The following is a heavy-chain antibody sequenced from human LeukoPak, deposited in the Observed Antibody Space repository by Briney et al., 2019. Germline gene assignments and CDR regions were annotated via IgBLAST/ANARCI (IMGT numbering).Heavy chain of an antibody. Sequence: SETLSLTCAVYGGSLSGYYWSWIRQPPGKGLEWIGEINHRGSTTYNTSLKSRVTISVDTSKNQFSLKLSSVTAADTAVYYYARVVSVRGVIRLYYYYYMDVWGKGTTVTVSS. J-gene: IGHJ6*03. CDR1: GGSLSGYY. V-gene: IGHV4-34*01. D-gene: IGHD3-10*01. CDR2: INHRGST. CDR3: ARVVSVRGVIRLYYYYYMDV.